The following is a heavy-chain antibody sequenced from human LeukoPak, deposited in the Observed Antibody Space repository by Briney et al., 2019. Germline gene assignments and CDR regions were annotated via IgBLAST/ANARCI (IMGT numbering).Heavy chain of an antibody. Sequence: GGSLRLSCAASGFTFSSYWMHWVRQAPGKGLVWVSRINSDGSSTSYADSVKGLFTISRDNAKKTMYLEMNSLRAEDTAVYYCAREPSTNCGGDCYSLDYWGQGTLVTVSS. J-gene: IGHJ4*02. CDR3: AREPSTNCGGDCYSLDY. D-gene: IGHD2-21*02. V-gene: IGHV3-74*01. CDR2: INSDGSST. CDR1: GFTFSSYW.